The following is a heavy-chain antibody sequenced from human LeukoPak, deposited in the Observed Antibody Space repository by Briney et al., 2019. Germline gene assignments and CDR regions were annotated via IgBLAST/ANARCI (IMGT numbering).Heavy chain of an antibody. CDR3: ARESVDIVANYFDY. CDR2: ISYDGSNK. V-gene: IGHV3-30-3*01. J-gene: IGHJ4*02. CDR1: GFTVSSYA. D-gene: IGHD5-12*01. Sequence: PGGSLRLSCAASGFTVSSYAMRWVRQAPGKGLEWVAVISYDGSNKYYADSVKGRFTISRDNSKNTLYLQMNSLRAEDTAVYYCARESVDIVANYFDYWGQGTLVTVSS.